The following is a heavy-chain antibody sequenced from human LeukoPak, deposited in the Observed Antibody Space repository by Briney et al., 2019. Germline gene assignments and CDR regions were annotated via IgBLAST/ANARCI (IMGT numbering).Heavy chain of an antibody. V-gene: IGHV1-3*01. CDR1: GYTFTSYA. CDR2: INAGNGNT. Sequence: GASVKVSCKASGYTFTSYAMHWVRQAPGQRLEWMGWINAGNGNTKYSQKFQGRVTITRDTSASTAYMELSSLRSEDTAVYYCARESGTMVRGANPFDYWGQGTLVTVSS. J-gene: IGHJ4*02. CDR3: ARESGTMVRGANPFDY. D-gene: IGHD3-10*01.